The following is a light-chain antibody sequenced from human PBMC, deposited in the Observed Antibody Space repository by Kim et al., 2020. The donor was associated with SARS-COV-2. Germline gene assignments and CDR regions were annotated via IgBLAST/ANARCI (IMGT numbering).Light chain of an antibody. Sequence: SYELTQPPSVSVAPGQTAKITCGGNNVGGKSLHWYQQRPGQAPVLVIYYDAERPSGIPERFSGSNSGNTATLTISRVEAGDEADYYCQVWDSGSDHVIFGGGTQLTVL. CDR2: YDA. J-gene: IGLJ2*01. V-gene: IGLV3-21*04. CDR1: NVGGKS. CDR3: QVWDSGSDHVI.